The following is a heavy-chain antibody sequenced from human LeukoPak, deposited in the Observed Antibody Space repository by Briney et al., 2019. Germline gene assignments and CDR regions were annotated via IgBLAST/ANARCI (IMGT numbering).Heavy chain of an antibody. V-gene: IGHV4-30-4*08. J-gene: IGHJ4*02. CDR3: ARGGYSYGYCDY. CDR2: IYYSGST. D-gene: IGHD5-18*01. CDR1: GGSISSGDYY. Sequence: SQTLSLTCTVSGGSISSGDYYWSWIRQPPGKGLEWIGYIYYSGSTYYNPSLKSRVTISVDTSKNQFSLKLSSVTAADTAVYYCARGGYSYGYCDYWGQGTLVTVSS.